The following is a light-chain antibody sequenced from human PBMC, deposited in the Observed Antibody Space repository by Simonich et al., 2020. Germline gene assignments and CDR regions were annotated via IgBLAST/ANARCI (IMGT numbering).Light chain of an antibody. CDR3: SSYTSSSTYVV. CDR2: DVS. V-gene: IGLV2-14*01. J-gene: IGLJ2*01. Sequence: QSALTQPASVSGSPGQSSTISCTGTSSDGGGYNYVSWYQQHPGKAPKLMIYDVSKRPSGVSNRFSGSKSGNTASLTISGLQAEDEADYYCSSYTSSSTYVVFGGGTKLTVL. CDR1: SSDGGGYNY.